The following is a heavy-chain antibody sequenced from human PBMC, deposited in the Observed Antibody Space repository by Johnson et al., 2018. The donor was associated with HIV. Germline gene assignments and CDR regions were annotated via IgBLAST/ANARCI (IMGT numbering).Heavy chain of an antibody. D-gene: IGHD1-26*01. CDR3: AKDGGSYGGAFDI. V-gene: IGHV3-30*04. CDR2: ISYDGSNK. J-gene: IGHJ3*02. CDR1: GFTFSSFP. Sequence: QVQLVESGGGLIQPGRSLRLSCAASGFTFSSFPIHWVRQAPGKGLEWVAVISYDGSNKYYADSLKGRFTISRDNSKNTVYLQMNSLRPEDTAVYYCAKDGGSYGGAFDIWGQGTMVTVSS.